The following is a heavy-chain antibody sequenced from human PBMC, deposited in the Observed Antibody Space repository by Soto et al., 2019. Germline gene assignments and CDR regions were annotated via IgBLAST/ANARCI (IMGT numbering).Heavy chain of an antibody. Sequence: SVKVSCKASGFTFTSSAVQWVRQVRGQRLEWIGWIVVGSGNTNYAQKFQERVTITRDMSTSTAYMELSSLRSEDTAVYYCAAGAASTINPSDYSGLGTLVIVS. CDR2: IVVGSGNT. J-gene: IGHJ4*02. CDR1: GFTFTSSA. D-gene: IGHD3-16*01. CDR3: AAGAASTINPSDY. V-gene: IGHV1-58*01.